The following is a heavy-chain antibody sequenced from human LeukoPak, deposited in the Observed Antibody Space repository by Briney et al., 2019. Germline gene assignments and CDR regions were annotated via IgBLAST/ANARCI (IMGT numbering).Heavy chain of an antibody. V-gene: IGHV4-59*01. CDR3: ARGRPDFWTNFYTYFLDS. CDR2: IYYSGST. J-gene: IGHJ4*02. D-gene: IGHD3/OR15-3a*01. Sequence: KPSGTLSLTCTVSAGSISSYYWTWIRQPPGKGLEWIGYIYYSGSTNYNPSLKSRVAISLDTSKNQFSLKLSSVTAADTAIYYCARGRPDFWTNFYTYFLDSWGQGTLVTVSS. CDR1: AGSISSYY.